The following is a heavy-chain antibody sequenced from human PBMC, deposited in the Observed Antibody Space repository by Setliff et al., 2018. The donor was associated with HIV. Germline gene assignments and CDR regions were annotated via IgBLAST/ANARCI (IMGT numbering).Heavy chain of an antibody. CDR3: ARVLTFWSAFLKADYYYYNMDV. CDR2: IKQDGSEK. CDR1: GFTFSSYW. J-gene: IGHJ6*03. D-gene: IGHD3-3*01. Sequence: GGSLRLSCAGSGFTFSSYWMSWVRRAPGKGLEWVANIKQDGSEKNFVDSVKGRFTISRDNAKNSLFLQMNSLRAEDTAVYYCARVLTFWSAFLKADYYYYNMDVWGKGTTVTVSS. V-gene: IGHV3-7*01.